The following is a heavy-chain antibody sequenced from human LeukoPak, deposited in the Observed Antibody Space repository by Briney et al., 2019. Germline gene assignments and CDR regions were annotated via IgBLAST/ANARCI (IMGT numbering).Heavy chain of an antibody. V-gene: IGHV1-18*01. CDR3: ASRVVPAAMVGYYYYYYGMDV. CDR2: ISAYNGNT. Sequence: GASVKVSCKASGYTFTSYGISWVRQAPGQGLEWMGWISAYNGNTSYAQKLQGRVTMTTDTSTSTAYMELRSLRSDDTAVYYCASRVVPAAMVGYYYYYYGMDVWGQGTTVTVSS. D-gene: IGHD2-2*01. J-gene: IGHJ6*02. CDR1: GYTFTSYG.